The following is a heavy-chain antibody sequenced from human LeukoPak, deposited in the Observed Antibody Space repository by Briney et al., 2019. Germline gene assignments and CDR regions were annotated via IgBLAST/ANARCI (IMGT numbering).Heavy chain of an antibody. V-gene: IGHV3-7*04. J-gene: IGHJ4*02. CDR1: GFSFTNFW. Sequence: GGSLRLSCAVSGFSFTNFWMSWVRQAPGRGLEWVANIHPEGNEKYHVESMKGRFTISRDNTKNLLFLQMNGLRVEDTAVYYCARGDAFSGDHWGQGTLVTVSS. CDR2: IHPEGNEK. CDR3: ARGDAFSGDH.